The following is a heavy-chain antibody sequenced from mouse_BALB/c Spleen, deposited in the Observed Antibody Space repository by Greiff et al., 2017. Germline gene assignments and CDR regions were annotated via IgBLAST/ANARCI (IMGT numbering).Heavy chain of an antibody. CDR2: ISYSGST. D-gene: IGHD2-1*01. CDR3: ARYGNYGDYAMDY. V-gene: IGHV3-8*02. Sequence: EVQLQQSGPSLVKPSQTLSLTCSVTGDSITSGYWNWIRKFPGNKLEYMGYISYSGSTYYNPSLKSRISITRDTSKNQYYLQLNSVTTEDTATYYCARYGNYGDYAMDYWGQGTSVTVSS. J-gene: IGHJ4*01. CDR1: GDSITSGY.